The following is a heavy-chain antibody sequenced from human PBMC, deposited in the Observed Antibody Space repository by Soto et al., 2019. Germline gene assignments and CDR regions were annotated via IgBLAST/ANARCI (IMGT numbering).Heavy chain of an antibody. J-gene: IGHJ6*02. CDR3: AGGPYMVRGVISRYYYYGMDV. CDR1: GYTFTSYA. D-gene: IGHD3-10*01. Sequence: ASVKVSCKASGYTFTSYAMHWVRQAPGQRLEWMGWINAGNGNTKYSQKFQGRVTITRDTSASTAYMELSSLRSEDTAVYYCAGGPYMVRGVISRYYYYGMDVWGQGTTVTVSS. V-gene: IGHV1-3*01. CDR2: INAGNGNT.